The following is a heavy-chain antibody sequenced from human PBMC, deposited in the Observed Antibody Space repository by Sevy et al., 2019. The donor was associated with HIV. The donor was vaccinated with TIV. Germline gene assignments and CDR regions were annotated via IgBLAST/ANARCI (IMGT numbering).Heavy chain of an antibody. J-gene: IGHJ6*02. Sequence: GGSLRLSCAASGFPFNDHAMHWVRQVPGKGLEWVSGISWNSRNIGYAASVKGRFTISRDNARHFVYLEMNSLRPEDTAFYYCAKDINRGCDGVNCYSYYYYFYGLDVWGQRTTVTVSS. D-gene: IGHD2-21*01. V-gene: IGHV3-9*01. CDR1: GFPFNDHA. CDR2: ISWNSRNI. CDR3: AKDINRGCDGVNCYSYYYYFYGLDV.